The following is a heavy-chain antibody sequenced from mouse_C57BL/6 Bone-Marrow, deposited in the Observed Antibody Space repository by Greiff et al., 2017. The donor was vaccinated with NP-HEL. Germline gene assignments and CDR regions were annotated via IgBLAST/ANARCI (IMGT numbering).Heavy chain of an antibody. D-gene: IGHD2-2*01. CDR3: ARSGYDEYYAMDY. J-gene: IGHJ4*01. V-gene: IGHV1S126*01. Sequence: VKLMESGPQLVRPGASVKISCKASGYSFTSYWMHWVKQRPGQGLEWIGMIDPSDSETRLNQKFKDKATLTVDKSSSTAYMQLSSPTSEDSAVYYCARSGYDEYYAMDYWGQGTSVTVSS. CDR2: IDPSDSET. CDR1: GYSFTSYW.